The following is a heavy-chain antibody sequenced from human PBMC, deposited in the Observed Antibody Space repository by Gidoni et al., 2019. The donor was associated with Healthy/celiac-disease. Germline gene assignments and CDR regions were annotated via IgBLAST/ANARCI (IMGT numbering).Heavy chain of an antibody. V-gene: IGHV1-2*02. CDR2: INPNSGGT. CDR3: AGIGYCSSTSCSKYWYFDL. Sequence: QVQLVQSGAEVKKPGASVKVSCTASGYTFPGYYMHWGRQAPGQGLEWMGWINPNSGGTNYAQKFQGRVTMTRDTSISTAYMELSRLRSDDTAVYYCAGIGYCSSTSCSKYWYFDLWGRGTLVTVSS. D-gene: IGHD2-2*01. CDR1: GYTFPGYY. J-gene: IGHJ2*01.